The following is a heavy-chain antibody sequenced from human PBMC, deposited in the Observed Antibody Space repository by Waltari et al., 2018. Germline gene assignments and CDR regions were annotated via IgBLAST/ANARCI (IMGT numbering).Heavy chain of an antibody. V-gene: IGHV4-38-2*01. CDR3: ARHRGITIFGAAMGAFDP. Sequence: QVQLQESGPGLVKPSETLSLTCAVSGYSISSGYYWVWIRQPPGKGLEWIGSLHHSGRTDYNPSLRSRVTISVDTSKNQFSLKLSSVTAADTAVHYCARHRGITIFGAAMGAFDPWGQGTLVTVSS. CDR2: LHHSGRT. J-gene: IGHJ5*02. CDR1: GYSISSGYY. D-gene: IGHD3-3*01.